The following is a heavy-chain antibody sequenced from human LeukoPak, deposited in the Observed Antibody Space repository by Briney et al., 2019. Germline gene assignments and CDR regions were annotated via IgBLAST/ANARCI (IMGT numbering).Heavy chain of an antibody. CDR1: GFTFSNHN. CDR2: ISGSSSNK. D-gene: IGHD1-1*01. J-gene: IGHJ4*02. CDR3: AKAISISTTGSLDS. V-gene: IGHV3-48*04. Sequence: GGSLRLSCAASGFTFSNHNMNWVRQAPGKGLEWVSCISGSSSNKYYAESVKGRFTISRDNARNSLYLQMNSLRAEDTALYYCAKAISISTTGSLDSWGQGTLVTVSS.